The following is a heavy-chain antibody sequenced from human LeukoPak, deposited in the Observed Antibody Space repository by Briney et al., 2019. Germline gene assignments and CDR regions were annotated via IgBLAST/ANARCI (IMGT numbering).Heavy chain of an antibody. CDR1: GFTFSSYA. CDR3: ARDGEWLRPMDY. D-gene: IGHD5-12*01. CDR2: LSGSSDTI. Sequence: GGSLRLSCAASGFTFSSYAMHWVRQAPGKGLEWVSYLSGSSDTIYYADSVKGRFTISRDNAKNSLYLQMNSLRAEDTAVYYCARDGEWLRPMDYWGQGTLVTVSS. V-gene: IGHV3-48*04. J-gene: IGHJ4*02.